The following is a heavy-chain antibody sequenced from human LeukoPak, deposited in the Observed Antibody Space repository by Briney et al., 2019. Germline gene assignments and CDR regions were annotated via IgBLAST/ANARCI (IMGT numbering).Heavy chain of an antibody. V-gene: IGHV4-59*08. CDR1: GVSISTHY. CDR2: IYHNGIT. D-gene: IGHD6-19*01. CDR3: ARSIAVAGIWYYYYYMDV. J-gene: IGHJ6*03. Sequence: SETLSLTCNVSGVSISTHYWSWIRQSPGKGLEWIGYIYHNGITNYNPSLKSRVTISIDTSKNEFSLKLSSVTAADTAVYYCARSIAVAGIWYYYYYMDVWGKGTTVTISS.